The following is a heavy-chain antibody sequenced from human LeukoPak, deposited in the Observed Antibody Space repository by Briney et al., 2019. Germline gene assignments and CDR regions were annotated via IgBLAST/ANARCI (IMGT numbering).Heavy chain of an antibody. CDR3: ARRTVTRDWYFDL. CDR2: ISSSGTTI. CDR1: GFTFSDYY. J-gene: IGHJ2*01. Sequence: GGSLRLSCAASGFTFSDYYMSWIRQAPGKGLEWVSYISSSGTTIYYADSVKGRFTISRDNARNSLYLQMNSLRAEDTAVYYCARRTVTRDWYFDLWGRGTLVTVSS. V-gene: IGHV3-11*01. D-gene: IGHD4-17*01.